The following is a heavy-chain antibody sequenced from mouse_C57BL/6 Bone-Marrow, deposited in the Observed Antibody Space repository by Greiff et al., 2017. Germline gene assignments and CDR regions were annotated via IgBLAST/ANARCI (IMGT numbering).Heavy chain of an antibody. V-gene: IGHV5-6*01. D-gene: IGHD4-1*01. CDR1: GFTFSSYG. Sequence: EVKLVESGGDLVKPGGSLKLSCAASGFTFSSYGMSWVRQTPDKRLEWVATISSGGSYTYYPDSVKGRFTISRDNAKNTLYLQMSSLKSEDTAMYYCARGLGYWGQGTTLTVSS. CDR3: ARGLGY. J-gene: IGHJ2*01. CDR2: ISSGGSYT.